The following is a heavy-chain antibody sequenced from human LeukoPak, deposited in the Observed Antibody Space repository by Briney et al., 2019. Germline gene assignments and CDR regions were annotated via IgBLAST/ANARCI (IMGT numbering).Heavy chain of an antibody. J-gene: IGHJ4*02. CDR3: AREAADDFWSGYYPMTKEFDY. CDR2: IYSSGST. Sequence: PSETLSLTCTVPGGSISSYYWSWIRQPAGKGLEWIGHIYSSGSTNYNPSLKSRVTMSVDTSKNQFSLKLSSVTAADTAVYYCAREAADDFWSGYYPMTKEFDYWGQGTLVTVSS. CDR1: GGSISSYY. V-gene: IGHV4-4*07. D-gene: IGHD3-3*01.